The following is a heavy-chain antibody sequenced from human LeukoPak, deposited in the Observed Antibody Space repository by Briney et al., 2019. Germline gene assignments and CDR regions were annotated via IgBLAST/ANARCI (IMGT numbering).Heavy chain of an antibody. V-gene: IGHV3-74*01. Sequence: GGSLRLSCAASGFTFSSYWLHRVRQAPGKGLVWVSRINSDGSSTSYADSVKGRFTISRDNAKNTLYLQMNSLRAEDTFVYYCASNYGSGSSLDYWGQGTLVAVSS. CDR2: INSDGSST. J-gene: IGHJ4*02. D-gene: IGHD3-10*01. CDR3: ASNYGSGSSLDY. CDR1: GFTFSSYW.